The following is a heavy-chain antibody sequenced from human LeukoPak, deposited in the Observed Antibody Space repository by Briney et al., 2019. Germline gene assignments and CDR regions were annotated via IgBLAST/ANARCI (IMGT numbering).Heavy chain of an antibody. Sequence: GGSLRLSCAASGFTFSSYAVSWVRQAPGKGLEWVSAISGSGGSTYYADSVKGRFTISRDNSKNTLYLQMNSLRAEDTAVYYCAKGDSAYGEFDYWGQGTLVTVSS. V-gene: IGHV3-23*01. CDR2: ISGSGGST. CDR1: GFTFSSYA. D-gene: IGHD3-10*01. CDR3: AKGDSAYGEFDY. J-gene: IGHJ4*02.